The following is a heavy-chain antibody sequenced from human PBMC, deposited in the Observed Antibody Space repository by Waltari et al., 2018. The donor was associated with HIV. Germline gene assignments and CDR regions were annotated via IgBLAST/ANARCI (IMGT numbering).Heavy chain of an antibody. Sequence: QVQLQESGPGLVKPSQTLSLTCTVSGGSVSSSDYYWNWIRQPPGKGLEWIGYIYYNENTYCNPSLKSRLTISLDRSKSQFSLKLSSVTAADTAVYYCARSRHDYYDSSGYYRGAFDIWGQGTMVPVSS. CDR1: GGSVSSSDYY. CDR3: ARSRHDYYDSSGYYRGAFDI. J-gene: IGHJ3*02. V-gene: IGHV4-30-4*08. D-gene: IGHD3-22*01. CDR2: IYYNENT.